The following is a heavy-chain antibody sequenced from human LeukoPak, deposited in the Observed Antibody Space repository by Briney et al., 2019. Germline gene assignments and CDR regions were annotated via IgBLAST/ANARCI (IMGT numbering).Heavy chain of an antibody. Sequence: ASVKVSRKASGYTFTGYYMHWVRQAPGQGLEWMGRINPNSGGTNYAQKFQGRVTMTRDTSISTAYMELSRLRSDDTAVYYCARVGTYYYDSSGYYPLTDFDYWGQGTLVTVSS. J-gene: IGHJ4*02. V-gene: IGHV1-2*06. CDR1: GYTFTGYY. CDR3: ARVGTYYYDSSGYYPLTDFDY. CDR2: INPNSGGT. D-gene: IGHD3-22*01.